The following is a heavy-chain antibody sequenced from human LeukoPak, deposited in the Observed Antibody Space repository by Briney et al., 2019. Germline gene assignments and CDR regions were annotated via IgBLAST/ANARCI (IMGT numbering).Heavy chain of an antibody. CDR1: GFTFSSYG. D-gene: IGHD1-20*01. CDR2: ISYDGSNK. V-gene: IGHV3-30*18. Sequence: GRSLRLSCAASGFTFSSYGMHWVRQAPGKGLEWVAVISYDGSNKYYADSVKGRFTISRDNSKNTLYLQMNSLRPEGTTVYYCAKSRHPYNWNDGAFFDYWGQGTLVTVSS. J-gene: IGHJ4*02. CDR3: AKSRHPYNWNDGAFFDY.